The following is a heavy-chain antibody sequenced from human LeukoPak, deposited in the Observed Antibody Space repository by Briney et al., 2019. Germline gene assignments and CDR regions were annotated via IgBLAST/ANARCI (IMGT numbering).Heavy chain of an antibody. CDR3: AREDSSGWHYAFDI. V-gene: IGHV3-74*01. Sequence: PGGSLRLSCAASGFTLSSYWMHWVRQVPGKGLVWVSCIDGDGSTTKYADSVKGRFTISRDNSKNTLYLQMNSLRAEDTAVYYCAREDSSGWHYAFDIWGQGTMVTVSS. CDR1: GFTLSSYW. D-gene: IGHD6-19*01. J-gene: IGHJ3*02. CDR2: IDGDGSTT.